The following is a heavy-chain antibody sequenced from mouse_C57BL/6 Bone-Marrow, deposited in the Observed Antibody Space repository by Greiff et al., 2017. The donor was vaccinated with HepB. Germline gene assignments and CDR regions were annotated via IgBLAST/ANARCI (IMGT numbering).Heavy chain of an antibody. J-gene: IGHJ1*03. CDR2: IYPRDGST. V-gene: IGHV1-85*01. CDR3: ARKEAYWYFDV. CDR1: GYTFTSYD. Sequence: QVQLQQPGAELVKPGASVKLSCKASGYTFTSYDINWVKQRPGQGLEWIGWIYPRDGSTKYNEKFKGKATLTVDTSSSTAYMELHSLTSEDSAVYFCARKEAYWYFDVWGTGTTVTVSS.